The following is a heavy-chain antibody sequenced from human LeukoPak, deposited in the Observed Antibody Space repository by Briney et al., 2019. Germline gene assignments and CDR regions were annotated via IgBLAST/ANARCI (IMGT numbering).Heavy chain of an antibody. CDR2: IYTSGST. D-gene: IGHD2-21*02. Sequence: SETLSLTCTVSGDSIISGVYYWSWIRQPAGKGLEWIGRIYTSGSTSYNPSLKSRVTISVDTSKNQFSLKLSSVTAADTAVYYCARGGYCGGDCYFYYWGQGTLVTVSS. CDR3: ARGGYCGGDCYFYY. V-gene: IGHV4-61*02. CDR1: GDSIISGVYY. J-gene: IGHJ4*02.